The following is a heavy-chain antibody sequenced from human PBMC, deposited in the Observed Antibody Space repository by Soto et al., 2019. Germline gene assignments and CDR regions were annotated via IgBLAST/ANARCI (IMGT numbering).Heavy chain of an antibody. J-gene: IGHJ4*02. CDR2: ISSSSSYI. CDR1: GFTFSSYS. V-gene: IGHV3-21*01. CDR3: AREENPGRQYDY. Sequence: GGSLRLSCAASGFTFSSYSMNWVRQAPGKGLEWVSSISSSSSYIYYADSVKGRFTISRDNAKNSLYLQMNSLRAEDTAVYYCAREENPGRQYDYWGQGTLVTVSS. D-gene: IGHD4-4*01.